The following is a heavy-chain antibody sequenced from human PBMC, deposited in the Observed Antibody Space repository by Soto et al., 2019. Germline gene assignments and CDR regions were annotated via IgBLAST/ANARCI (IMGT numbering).Heavy chain of an antibody. D-gene: IGHD6-13*01. J-gene: IGHJ6*02. Sequence: SETLSLTCSIYGGSFSGYYWSWIRQAPGKGLEWIGDITHSGSTNYNPSLRGRVTISVDTSKNQFSLKVNSVTAADTAVYYCARGGVAAAVSFYHYGMDVWGQGTTVTVSS. CDR2: ITHSGST. CDR3: ARGGVAAAVSFYHYGMDV. V-gene: IGHV4-34*01. CDR1: GGSFSGYY.